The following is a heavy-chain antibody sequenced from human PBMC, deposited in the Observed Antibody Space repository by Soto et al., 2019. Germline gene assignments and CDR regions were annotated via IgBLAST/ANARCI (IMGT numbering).Heavy chain of an antibody. D-gene: IGHD2-15*01. Sequence: ASVKVSCKASGYTFTGYYMHWVRQAPGQGLEWMGWINPNSGGTNYAQKFQGRVTMTRDTSISTAYMELSRLSSDDTAVYYCARAYCSGGSCYEVEAFDIWGQGTMVTVSS. CDR3: ARAYCSGGSCYEVEAFDI. CDR2: INPNSGGT. J-gene: IGHJ3*02. V-gene: IGHV1-2*02. CDR1: GYTFTGYY.